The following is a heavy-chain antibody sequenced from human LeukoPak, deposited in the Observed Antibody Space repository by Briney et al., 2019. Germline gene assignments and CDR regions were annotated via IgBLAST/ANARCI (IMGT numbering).Heavy chain of an antibody. CDR3: ASSSWYALDY. Sequence: PGESLRLSCAASGFTFSSYVMNWVRQAPGKGLEWISYISSSGSTMYYADSVKGRFTISRDNAKNSLYLQMNSLRAEDTAIYYCASSSWYALDYWGQGTLVTVSS. CDR1: GFTFSSYV. D-gene: IGHD6-13*01. CDR2: ISSSGSTM. J-gene: IGHJ4*02. V-gene: IGHV3-48*03.